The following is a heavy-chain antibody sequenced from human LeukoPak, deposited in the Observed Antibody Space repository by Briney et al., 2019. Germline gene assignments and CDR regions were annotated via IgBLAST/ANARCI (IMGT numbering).Heavy chain of an antibody. CDR1: GYTFTSYG. D-gene: IGHD3-22*01. J-gene: IGHJ4*02. V-gene: IGHV1-18*01. CDR3: ARVEAYYYDSSGYSPPFDY. Sequence: GASVKVSCKASGYTFTSYGISWVRQAPGQGLEWMGWISAYNGNTNYAQKLQGSVTMTTDTSTSTAYMELRSLRSDDTAVYYCARVEAYYYDSSGYSPPFDYWGQGTLVTVSS. CDR2: ISAYNGNT.